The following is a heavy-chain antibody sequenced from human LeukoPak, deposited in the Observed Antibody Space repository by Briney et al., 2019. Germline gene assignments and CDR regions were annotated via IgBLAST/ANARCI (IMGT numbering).Heavy chain of an antibody. Sequence: GGSLRLSCAASGFTFSSYWMTWVRQAPGKGLEWVANIKQGGSERYYVDSVKGRFTISRDNAKNSLYLQMNSLRAEDTAVYYCAKAVDTVWGIYVYSYFAYWGQGPWSPSPQ. D-gene: IGHD3-16*01. V-gene: IGHV3-7*03. CDR3: AKAVDTVWGIYVYSYFAY. J-gene: IGHJ4*02. CDR2: IKQGGSER. CDR1: GFTFSSYW.